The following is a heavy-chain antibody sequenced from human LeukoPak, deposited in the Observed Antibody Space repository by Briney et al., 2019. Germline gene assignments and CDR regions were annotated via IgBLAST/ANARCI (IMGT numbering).Heavy chain of an antibody. CDR1: GGSISSYY. CDR3: ARGPYDSSGYYYIGDYYFDY. D-gene: IGHD3-22*01. CDR2: IYYSGST. Sequence: SETLSLTCTVSGGSISSYYWSWIRQHPGKGLEWIGYIYYSGSTYYNPSLKSRVTISVDTSKNQFSLKLSSVTAADTAVYYCARGPYDSSGYYYIGDYYFDYWGQGTLVTVSS. J-gene: IGHJ4*02. V-gene: IGHV4-59*06.